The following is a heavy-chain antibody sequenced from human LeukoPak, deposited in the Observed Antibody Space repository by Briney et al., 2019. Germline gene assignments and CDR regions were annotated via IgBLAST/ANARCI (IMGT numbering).Heavy chain of an antibody. J-gene: IGHJ6*02. Sequence: PSETLSLTCAVYGGSFSGYYWSWIRQPPGKGLEWIGEINHSGSTNYNPSLKSRVTISVDTSKNQFSLKLSSVTAADTAVYYCARDIKGYGMDVWGQGTTVTVSS. CDR3: ARDIKGYGMDV. V-gene: IGHV4-34*01. CDR1: GGSFSGYY. CDR2: INHSGST.